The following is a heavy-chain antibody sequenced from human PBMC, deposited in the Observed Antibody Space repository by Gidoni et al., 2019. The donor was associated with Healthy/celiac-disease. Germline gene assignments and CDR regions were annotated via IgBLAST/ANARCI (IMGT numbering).Heavy chain of an antibody. Sequence: EVQLVESGGGLVQPGGSLRLSCSASGFTFSSYAMHWVRQAPGKGLEYVSALSSNGGSTYYADSVKGRFTISRDNSKNTLYLQMSSLRAEDTSVYYCVKDRVFDYWGQGTLVTVSS. V-gene: IGHV3-64D*06. CDR1: GFTFSSYA. CDR3: VKDRVFDY. J-gene: IGHJ4*02. CDR2: LSSNGGST.